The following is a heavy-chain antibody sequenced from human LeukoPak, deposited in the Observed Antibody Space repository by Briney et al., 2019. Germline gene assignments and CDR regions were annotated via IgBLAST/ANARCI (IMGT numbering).Heavy chain of an antibody. D-gene: IGHD2-15*01. Sequence: PGGSLRLFCAASGFTFSTYEMNWVRQAPGKGLEWVSYISGGGSSIHYADSVKGRFTISRDNAKNSLYLQMNSLRAEDTAVYHCVRQISRYCSGGTCYSGWEFYFDSWGQGTPVTVSS. J-gene: IGHJ4*02. CDR1: GFTFSTYE. CDR2: ISGGGSSI. CDR3: VRQISRYCSGGTCYSGWEFYFDS. V-gene: IGHV3-48*03.